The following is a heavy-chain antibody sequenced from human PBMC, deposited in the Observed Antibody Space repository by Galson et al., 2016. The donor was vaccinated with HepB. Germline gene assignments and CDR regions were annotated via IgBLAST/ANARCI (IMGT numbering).Heavy chain of an antibody. Sequence: SLRLSCAASGFSFSHAWMHWVRQAPGKGLGWVGRIKSKTDGGTTDYAAPVKGRFAISRDNSKDTLYLQMNRLRAEDTAVYYCARGSSFYHYWSPSRPYWFDPWGQGTLVTVSS. CDR2: IKSKTDGGTT. V-gene: IGHV3-15*07. CDR1: GFSFSHAW. D-gene: IGHD3-3*01. J-gene: IGHJ5*02. CDR3: ARGSSFYHYWSPSRPYWFDP.